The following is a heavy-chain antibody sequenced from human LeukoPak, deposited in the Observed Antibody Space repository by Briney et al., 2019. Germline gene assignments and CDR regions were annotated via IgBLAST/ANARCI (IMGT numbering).Heavy chain of an antibody. D-gene: IGHD1-26*01. CDR3: ARAGSHDAYDI. CDR2: ISYDASNK. Sequence: PGGSLRLSCAASGLTFSSYAMHWVRQAPGKGLGWVAVISYDASNKYYADSVKGRFTISRDNSKNTLYLQMNSLRAEDTAVYYCARAGSHDAYDIWGKGTLVTVSS. CDR1: GLTFSSYA. J-gene: IGHJ3*02. V-gene: IGHV3-30-3*01.